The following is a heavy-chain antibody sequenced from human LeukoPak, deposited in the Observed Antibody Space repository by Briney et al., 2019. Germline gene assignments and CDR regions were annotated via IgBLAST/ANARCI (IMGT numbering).Heavy chain of an antibody. V-gene: IGHV2-70*11. CDR3: ARIWESVREGATNGAFDI. CDR1: GFSLSTSGMC. D-gene: IGHD1-26*01. Sequence: SGPALVKPTQTLTLTCTFSGFSLSTSGMCVSWIRQPPGKALEWLARIDWDDDKYYSTSLKTRLTISKDTSKNQVVLTMTNMDPVDTATYYCARIWESVREGATNGAFDIWGQGTMVTVSS. J-gene: IGHJ3*02. CDR2: IDWDDDK.